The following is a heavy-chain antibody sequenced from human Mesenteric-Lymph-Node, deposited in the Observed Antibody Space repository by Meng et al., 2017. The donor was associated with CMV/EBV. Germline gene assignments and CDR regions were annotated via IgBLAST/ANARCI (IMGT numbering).Heavy chain of an antibody. V-gene: IGHV4-59*01. J-gene: IGHJ4*02. CDR3: ARTGWFGGSYYFDY. D-gene: IGHD1-26*01. CDR2: IYYSGST. Sequence: SGGSISSYYWSWIRQPPGKGLEWIGYIYYSGSTNYNPSLKSRVTISVDTSTKQFSLKLSSVTAADTAVYYCARTGWFGGSYYFDYWGQGTLVTVSS. CDR1: GGSISSYY.